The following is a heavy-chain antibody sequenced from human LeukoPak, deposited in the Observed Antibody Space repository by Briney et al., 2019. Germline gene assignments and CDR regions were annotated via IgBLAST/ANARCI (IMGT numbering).Heavy chain of an antibody. Sequence: PSETLSLTCTVSGGSISSHYWSWIRQPLGKGLEWIAYLLDSVNTKDNPSLQSRLTLSADTSKNQFSLRLSSVTAADTAVYYCATIKRGSIYGYFDFWGQGIKVTVSS. CDR1: GGSISSHY. J-gene: IGHJ4*02. D-gene: IGHD5-18*01. V-gene: IGHV4-59*11. CDR3: ATIKRGSIYGYFDF. CDR2: LLDSVNT.